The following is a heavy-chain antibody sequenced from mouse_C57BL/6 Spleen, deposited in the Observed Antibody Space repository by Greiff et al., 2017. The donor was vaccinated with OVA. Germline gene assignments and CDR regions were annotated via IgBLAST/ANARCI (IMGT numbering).Heavy chain of an antibody. CDR3: EREGGNYLDY. Sequence: VQLQQSGPELVKPGASVKLSCKASGYTFTSYDINWVKQRPGQGLEWIGWIYPRDGSNKYNEKFKGKATLTVDTSSSTAYMELHSLTSEDSAVYFCEREGGNYLDYWGQGTTLTVSS. CDR1: GYTFTSYD. J-gene: IGHJ2*01. CDR2: IYPRDGSN. V-gene: IGHV1-85*01.